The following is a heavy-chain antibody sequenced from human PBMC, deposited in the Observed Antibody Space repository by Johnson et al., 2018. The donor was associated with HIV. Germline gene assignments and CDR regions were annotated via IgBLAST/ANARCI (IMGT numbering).Heavy chain of an antibody. D-gene: IGHD3-22*01. V-gene: IGHV3-53*01. CDR1: GFTVSSNY. Sequence: VQLVESGGGLIQPGGSLRLSCAASGFTVSSNYMSWVRQAPGKGLEWVSVIYSGGRTYYADSVKGRFTISRDNSKNTLYLQMNSLRADDTAVYYCAKGGIYYYDSSENAFDIWGQGTMVTVSS. CDR2: IYSGGRT. CDR3: AKGGIYYYDSSENAFDI. J-gene: IGHJ3*02.